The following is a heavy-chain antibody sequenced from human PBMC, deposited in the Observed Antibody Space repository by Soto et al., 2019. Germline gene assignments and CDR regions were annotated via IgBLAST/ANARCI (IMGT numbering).Heavy chain of an antibody. V-gene: IGHV1-69*13. CDR2: IIHIFGTA. Sequence: SVKVSCKASGGTFSSYAISWVRQAPGQGLEWMGGIIHIFGTANYAQKFQGRVTITADESTSTAYMELSSLRSEDTAVYYCARLGFSGYAPFDYWGQGTLVTVSS. CDR1: GGTFSSYA. CDR3: ARLGFSGYAPFDY. D-gene: IGHD5-12*01. J-gene: IGHJ4*02.